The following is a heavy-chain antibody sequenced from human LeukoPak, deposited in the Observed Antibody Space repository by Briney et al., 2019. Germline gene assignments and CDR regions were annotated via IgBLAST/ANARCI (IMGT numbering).Heavy chain of an antibody. Sequence: SETLSLTCAVSGGSLSTYYWSWIRQPPGKGLEWIGYIHYSGSSNYNPSLKSRVTISLDTSKNQFSLTLSSVTAADTAVYYCARGDFCSGYYIDYWGQGTLVTVSS. CDR3: ARGDFCSGYYIDY. CDR2: IHYSGSS. J-gene: IGHJ4*02. V-gene: IGHV4-59*12. D-gene: IGHD3-3*01. CDR1: GGSLSTYY.